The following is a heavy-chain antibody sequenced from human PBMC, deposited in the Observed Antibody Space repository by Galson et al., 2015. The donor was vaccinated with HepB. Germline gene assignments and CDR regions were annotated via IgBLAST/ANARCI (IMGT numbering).Heavy chain of an antibody. CDR3: ARDLCKYQLCAFDI. J-gene: IGHJ3*02. V-gene: IGHV1-2*04. CDR1: GYAFTGYY. D-gene: IGHD2-2*01. CDR2: INPNSGGT. Sequence: SVKVSCKASGYAFTGYYMHWVRQAPGQGLEWMGWINPNSGGTNYAQKFQGWVTMTRDTSISTAYMELSRLRSDDTAVYYCARDLCKYQLCAFDIWGQGTMVTVSS.